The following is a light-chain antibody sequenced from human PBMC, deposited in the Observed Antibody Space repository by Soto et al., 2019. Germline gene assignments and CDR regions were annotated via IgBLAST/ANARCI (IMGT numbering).Light chain of an antibody. Sequence: QSVLTQPPSASGTPGQRVTITCFGGTSNIGSNFVSWYQQVPGPAPKLLIHSDNQRPSGVPDRVSGSKSGTSASLAISGLRSDDEAEYYCATWDGSLSGRVFGAGTQLTVL. CDR3: ATWDGSLSGRV. V-gene: IGLV1-47*02. J-gene: IGLJ3*02. CDR1: TSNIGSNF. CDR2: SDN.